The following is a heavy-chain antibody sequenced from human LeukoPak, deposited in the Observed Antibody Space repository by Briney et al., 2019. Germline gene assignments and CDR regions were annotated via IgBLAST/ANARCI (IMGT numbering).Heavy chain of an antibody. CDR1: GGSISSSNW. CDR2: IYHSGST. V-gene: IGHV4-4*02. Sequence: IPSGTLSLTCAVSGGSISSSNWWSWVRQPPGKGLEWIGEIYHSGSTNYNPSLKSRVTISVDKSKNQFSLKLSSVTAADTAVYYCARVKGREGSTVIIDYWGQGTLVTVSS. J-gene: IGHJ4*02. CDR3: ARVKGREGSTVIIDY. D-gene: IGHD3-10*01.